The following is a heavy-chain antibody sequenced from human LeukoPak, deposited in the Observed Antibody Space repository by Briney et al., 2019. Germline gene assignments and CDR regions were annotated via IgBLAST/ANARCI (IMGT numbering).Heavy chain of an antibody. D-gene: IGHD7-27*01. V-gene: IGHV3-23*01. CDR2: ISGSGGGI. CDR3: AIDPNWGTHS. J-gene: IGHJ4*02. Sequence: GGSLRLSCAASGFTFSSYAMSWVRQAPGKGLEWVSAISGSGGGIHYADSVRGRFTISRDNSKNALYLQMNSLRVEDTAVYYCAIDPNWGTHSWGQGVLVTVSS. CDR1: GFTFSSYA.